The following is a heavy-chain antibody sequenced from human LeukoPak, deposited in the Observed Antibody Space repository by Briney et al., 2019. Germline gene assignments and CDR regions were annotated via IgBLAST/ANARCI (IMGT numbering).Heavy chain of an antibody. Sequence: NPSETLSLTCTVSGGSISSYYWSWIRQPPGKGLEWIGYIYYSGSTNYNPSLKSRVTISVDKSKNQCSLKLSSVTAADTAVYYCASGHDILTGYSTFDYWGQGTLVTVSS. V-gene: IGHV4-59*12. CDR3: ASGHDILTGYSTFDY. CDR2: IYYSGST. D-gene: IGHD3-9*01. J-gene: IGHJ4*02. CDR1: GGSISSYY.